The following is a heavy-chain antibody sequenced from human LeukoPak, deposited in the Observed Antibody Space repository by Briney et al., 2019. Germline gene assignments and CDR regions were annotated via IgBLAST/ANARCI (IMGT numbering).Heavy chain of an antibody. CDR1: GFTFSSYA. D-gene: IGHD2-2*01. CDR3: AKDSQGSRRPHYFDY. V-gene: IGHV3-30-3*01. Sequence: GGSLRLSCAASGFTFSSYAMHWVRQAPGKGLGWVAVISYDGSNKYYADSVKGRFTISRDNSKNTLYLQMNSLRAEDTAVYYCAKDSQGSRRPHYFDYWGQGTLVTVSS. CDR2: ISYDGSNK. J-gene: IGHJ4*02.